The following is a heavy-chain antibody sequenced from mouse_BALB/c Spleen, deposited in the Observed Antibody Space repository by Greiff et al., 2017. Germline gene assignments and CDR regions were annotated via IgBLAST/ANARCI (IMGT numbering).Heavy chain of an antibody. V-gene: IGHV2-9*02. J-gene: IGHJ3*01. D-gene: IGHD1-2*01. CDR3: AREHYGRFAY. CDR2: IWAGGST. CDR1: GFSLTSYG. Sequence: VKLMESGPGLVAPSQSLSITCTVSGFSLTSYGVHWVRQPPGKGLEWLGVIWAGGSTNYNSALMSRLSISKDNSKSQVFLKMNSLQTDDTAMYYCAREHYGRFAYWGQGTLVTVSA.